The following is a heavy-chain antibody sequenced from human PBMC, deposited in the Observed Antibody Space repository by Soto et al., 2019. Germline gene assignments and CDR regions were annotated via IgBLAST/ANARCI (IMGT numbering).Heavy chain of an antibody. Sequence: ASVKVSCKASGYTFTSYGISWVRQAPGQGLEWMGWISAYNGNTNYAQKLQGRVTMTTGTSTSTAYMELKSLRSDDTAVYYCAREIGYCSGGSCYPGHYYYYMDVWGKGTTVTVSS. CDR1: GYTFTSYG. D-gene: IGHD2-15*01. V-gene: IGHV1-18*01. CDR3: AREIGYCSGGSCYPGHYYYYMDV. J-gene: IGHJ6*03. CDR2: ISAYNGNT.